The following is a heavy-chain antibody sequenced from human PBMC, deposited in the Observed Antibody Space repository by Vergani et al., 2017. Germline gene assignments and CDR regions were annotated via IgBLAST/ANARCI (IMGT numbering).Heavy chain of an antibody. Sequence: QMQVVQSGAEVKKSGASVKVSCKTSGYTFSNYYMHWVRQAPGQGLELMGIINPSGGHTNYAQKFQGRVTMTRDTSTSTVYMELSSLRSEDTAIYYCARGDYGILTGYRYWGQGTLVTVSA. CDR3: ARGDYGILTGYRY. V-gene: IGHV1-46*03. CDR2: INPSGGHT. D-gene: IGHD3-9*01. J-gene: IGHJ4*02. CDR1: GYTFSNYY.